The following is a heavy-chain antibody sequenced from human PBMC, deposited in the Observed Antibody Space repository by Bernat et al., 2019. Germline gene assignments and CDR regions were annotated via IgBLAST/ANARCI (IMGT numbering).Heavy chain of an antibody. J-gene: IGHJ5*02. CDR2: ISYDGSNK. Sequence: QVQVVESGGGVVQPGRSLRLSCAASGFTFSNYAIHWVRQAPGKGLEWVAVISYDGSNKYYADSVKGRFTISRDNSKNTLYLQMNSLRPEDTAVYYCARDRVYMHNWFDPWGQGTLVTVSS. V-gene: IGHV3-30*01. D-gene: IGHD6-13*01. CDR1: GFTFSNYA. CDR3: ARDRVYMHNWFDP.